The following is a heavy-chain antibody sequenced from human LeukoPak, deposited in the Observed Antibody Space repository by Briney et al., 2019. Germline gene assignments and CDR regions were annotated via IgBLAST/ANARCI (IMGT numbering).Heavy chain of an antibody. CDR1: GYTFTSNY. V-gene: IGHV1-46*01. CDR3: ARDQEGFDY. Sequence: SVKVSCKASGYTFTSNYIHWVRQAPGQGLEWMGMIYPRDGSTSYAQKFQDRVTVTRDTSTSTVHMELSGLRSEDTAVYYCARDQEGFDYWGQGTLVTVSS. CDR2: IYPRDGST. J-gene: IGHJ4*02.